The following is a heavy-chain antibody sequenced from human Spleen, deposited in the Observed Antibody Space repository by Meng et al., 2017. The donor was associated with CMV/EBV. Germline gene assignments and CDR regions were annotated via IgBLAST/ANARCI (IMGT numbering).Heavy chain of an antibody. CDR3: ARVPLGLKAFDI. CDR1: GGSISTNY. J-gene: IGHJ3*02. Sequence: SETLSLTCTVSGGSISTNYWSWVRQPPGGGLEYIGHISYPGNTHYNPSLKSRVTISMDTFKNHFSLKLSSVTAADTAVYYCARVPLGLKAFDIWGQGTMVTVSS. D-gene: IGHD3-10*01. V-gene: IGHV4-59*08. CDR2: ISYPGNT.